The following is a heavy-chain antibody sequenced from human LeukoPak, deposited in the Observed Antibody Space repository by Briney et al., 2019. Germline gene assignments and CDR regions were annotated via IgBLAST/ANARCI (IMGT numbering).Heavy chain of an antibody. V-gene: IGHV1-8*01. Sequence: ASVEVSCKASGYPFSNYDVNWVRQATGQGLEWMAWMNPGSGDTGYAQKFQGRLTMSSNISMNTASMELRSLTSEDTAVYFCARSRRGYYMDVWGTGTPVTVSS. CDR1: GYPFSNYD. CDR3: ARSRRGYYMDV. CDR2: MNPGSGDT. J-gene: IGHJ6*03.